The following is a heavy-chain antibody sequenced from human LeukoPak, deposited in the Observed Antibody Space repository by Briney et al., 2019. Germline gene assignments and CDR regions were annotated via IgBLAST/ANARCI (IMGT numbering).Heavy chain of an antibody. CDR2: IYYSGST. J-gene: IGHJ5*02. CDR3: ARQGCWFDP. Sequence: SETLSLTCTVSGVSISSSSYYWGWIRRPPGKGLEWIGSIYYSGSTYYNPSLKSRVTISVDTSKNQFSLKLSSVTAADTAGYHCARQGCWFDPWGQGTLVTVSS. D-gene: IGHD2-15*01. V-gene: IGHV4-39*01. CDR1: GVSISSSSYY.